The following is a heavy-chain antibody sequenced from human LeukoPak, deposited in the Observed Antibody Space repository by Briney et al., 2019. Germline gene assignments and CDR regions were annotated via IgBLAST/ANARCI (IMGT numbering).Heavy chain of an antibody. CDR1: GGLISSSTTYY. D-gene: IGHD6-19*01. Sequence: SETLSLTCSVSGGLISSSTTYYWAWIRQPPGKGLEWIGSIYFTGITYYNASLESRVTVSVDTYNNHFSLRLTSLSAADTAVYYCARQPVVNRGAVASNFDCWGQGTLVTVSS. CDR3: ARQPVVNRGAVASNFDC. CDR2: IYFTGIT. J-gene: IGHJ4*02. V-gene: IGHV4-39*01.